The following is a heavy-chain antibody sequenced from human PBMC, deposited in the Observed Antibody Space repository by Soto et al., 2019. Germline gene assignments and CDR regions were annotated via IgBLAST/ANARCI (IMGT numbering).Heavy chain of an antibody. V-gene: IGHV3-73*01. CDR3: NYYYYGMDV. CDR1: GFTFSGSA. J-gene: IGHJ6*02. Sequence: PWGSLRLSCAASGFTFSGSAMHWVRQASGKGLEWVGRIRSKANSYATAYAASVKGRFTISRDDSKNTAYLQMNSLKTEDTAVYYCNYYYYGMDVWGQGTTVTVSS. CDR2: IRSKANSYAT.